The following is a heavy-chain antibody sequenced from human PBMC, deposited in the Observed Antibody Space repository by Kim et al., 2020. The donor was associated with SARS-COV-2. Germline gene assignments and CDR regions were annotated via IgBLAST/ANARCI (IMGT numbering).Heavy chain of an antibody. V-gene: IGHV1-46*01. Sequence: QGRVTMTRDTSTSTVYMELSSLRSEDTAVYYCARDTYYYDSSGYHDAFDIWGQGTMVTVSS. D-gene: IGHD3-22*01. J-gene: IGHJ3*02. CDR3: ARDTYYYDSSGYHDAFDI.